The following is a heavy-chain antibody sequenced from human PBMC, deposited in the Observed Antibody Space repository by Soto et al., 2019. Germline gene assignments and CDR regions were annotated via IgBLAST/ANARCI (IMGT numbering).Heavy chain of an antibody. CDR2: ISSNSGSI. CDR1: GFSFSSFV. Sequence: DVQLVESGGGLVKPGGSLRLSCAASGFSFSSFVMHWVRQAPGKGLEWVSSISSNSGSIYYGDSVKGRFTISRDNAKNLLSLQMNNLRAEDTAAYYCVRDKETYGQMVFDSWGQGTLVTVSS. D-gene: IGHD3-10*01. CDR3: VRDKETYGQMVFDS. J-gene: IGHJ4*02. V-gene: IGHV3-21*02.